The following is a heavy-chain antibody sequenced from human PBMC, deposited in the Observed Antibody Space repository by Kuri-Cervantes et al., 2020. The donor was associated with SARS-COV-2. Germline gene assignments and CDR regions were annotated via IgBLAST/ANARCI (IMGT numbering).Heavy chain of an antibody. CDR1: GYTFTSYA. Sequence: ASVKVSCKASGYTFTSYAMHWVRQAPGQRLEWMGWINAGNGNTEYSQKFQGRVTITRDTSASTAYMELSSLRSEDTAVYYCALTDYGGNSVLLFDYWGQGTLVTVSS. CDR2: INAGNGNT. V-gene: IGHV1-3*01. J-gene: IGHJ4*02. CDR3: ALTDYGGNSVLLFDY. D-gene: IGHD4-23*01.